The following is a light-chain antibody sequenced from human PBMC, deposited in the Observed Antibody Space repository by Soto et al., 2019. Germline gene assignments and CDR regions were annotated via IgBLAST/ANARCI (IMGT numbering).Light chain of an antibody. CDR1: SSDVGGCNY. Sequence: SVLTQPRSVSRSPGQSVTISCTGTSSDVGGCNYVSWYQQHPGKAPKLMIYDVSKRPSGVPDRFSASKSGNTASLTISGLQAEDEADYYCCSCAGTSYISGTGTKVTVL. V-gene: IGLV2-11*01. CDR2: DVS. CDR3: CSCAGTSYI. J-gene: IGLJ1*01.